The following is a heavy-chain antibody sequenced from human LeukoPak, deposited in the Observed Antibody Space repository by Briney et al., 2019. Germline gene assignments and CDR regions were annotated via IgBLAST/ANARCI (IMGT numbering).Heavy chain of an antibody. D-gene: IGHD3-3*01. CDR1: GFTFSSCA. V-gene: IGHV3-64D*09. Sequence: RRSLRLSCSASGFTFSSCAMHWVRQAPGKGLEYVSAISSNGGSTYYADSVKGRFTISRDNSKNTLYLQMSSLRAEDTAVYYCVKSENDFWSGYFYYYYGMDVWGQGTTVTVSS. CDR2: ISSNGGST. CDR3: VKSENDFWSGYFYYYYGMDV. J-gene: IGHJ6*02.